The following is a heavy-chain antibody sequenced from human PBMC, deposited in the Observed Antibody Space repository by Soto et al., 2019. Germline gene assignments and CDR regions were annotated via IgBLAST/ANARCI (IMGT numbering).Heavy chain of an antibody. D-gene: IGHD6-13*01. CDR2: IYYSGST. CDR3: ARDRIAAAGGYFDY. J-gene: IGHJ4*02. CDR1: GGSISSYY. V-gene: IGHV4-59*01. Sequence: SETLSLTCTVSGGSISSYYWSWIRQPPGKGLEWIGYIYYSGSTNYNPSLKSRVTISVDTSKNQFSLKLSSVTAADTAVYYCARDRIAAAGGYFDYWGQGTLVTAPQ.